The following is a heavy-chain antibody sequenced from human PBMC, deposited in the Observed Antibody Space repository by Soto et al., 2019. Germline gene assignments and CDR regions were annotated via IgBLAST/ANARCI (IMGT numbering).Heavy chain of an antibody. Sequence: QVQLQESGPGLVKPSETQSLTCTVSGGSISSYYWSWIRQPPGKGLEWIGYIYYSGSTNYNPSLKXRVTLSVDTSKNQFSLKLSSVTAADTAVYYCARRYGYSFDYWGQGTLVTVSS. CDR2: IYYSGST. CDR1: GGSISSYY. CDR3: ARRYGYSFDY. V-gene: IGHV4-59*08. D-gene: IGHD1-1*01. J-gene: IGHJ4*02.